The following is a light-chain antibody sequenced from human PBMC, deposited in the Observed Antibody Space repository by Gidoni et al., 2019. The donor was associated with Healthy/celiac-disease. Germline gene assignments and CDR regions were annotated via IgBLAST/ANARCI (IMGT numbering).Light chain of an antibody. Sequence: QSALTQPAYVSGSPGQSITISCTGTSSDVGIYNLVSWYQQHPGKAPKLMIYEVSKRPSGVSNRFSGSKSGNTASLTISGLQAEDEADYYCCSYAGSSTLVFGGGTKLTVL. CDR2: EVS. CDR1: SSDVGIYNL. CDR3: CSYAGSSTLV. V-gene: IGLV2-23*02. J-gene: IGLJ2*01.